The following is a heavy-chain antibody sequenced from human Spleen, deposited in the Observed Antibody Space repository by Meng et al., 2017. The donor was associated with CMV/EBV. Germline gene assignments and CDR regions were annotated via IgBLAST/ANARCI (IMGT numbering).Heavy chain of an antibody. CDR2: IYIGGST. V-gene: IGHV3-66*02. CDR1: GLTVSENY. D-gene: IGHD3-10*01. J-gene: IGHJ4*02. Sequence: SCAASGLTVSENYMSWVRQAPGKGLEWVSVIYIGGSTNYADSVKGRFTISRDNSKNTLYLQMNSLRPEDTAMYYCARDESGVHGNYFDYWGQGTLVTVSS. CDR3: ARDESGVHGNYFDY.